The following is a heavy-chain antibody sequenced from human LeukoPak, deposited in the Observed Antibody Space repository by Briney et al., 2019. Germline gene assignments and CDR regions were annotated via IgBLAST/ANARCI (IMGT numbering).Heavy chain of an antibody. CDR1: GFTFSNAW. CDR3: AELGITMIGGV. Sequence: GGSLRLSCAASGFTFSNAWMSWVRQAPGKGLEWVSYISSSGSTIYYADSVKGRFTISRNNAKNSLYLQMNSLRAEDTAVYYCAELGITMIGGVWGKGTTITISS. D-gene: IGHD3-10*02. CDR2: ISSSGSTI. V-gene: IGHV3-11*04. J-gene: IGHJ6*04.